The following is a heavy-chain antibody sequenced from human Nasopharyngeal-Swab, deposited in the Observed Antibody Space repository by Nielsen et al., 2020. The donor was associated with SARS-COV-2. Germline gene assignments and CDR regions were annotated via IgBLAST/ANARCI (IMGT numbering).Heavy chain of an antibody. CDR2: IKSKTDGGTT. J-gene: IGHJ6*02. Sequence: GGSLRLSCAASGFPFCHAWMTWVRQAPGKGLDWFRLIKSKTDGGTTDYAAPVKARFTISRDDSKNTLYLQMNSLKTEDTAVYYCTTDLCSSTSCYGPFYYYYYGMDVWGQGTTVTVAS. V-gene: IGHV3-15*01. CDR1: GFPFCHAW. D-gene: IGHD2-2*01. CDR3: TTDLCSSTSCYGPFYYYYYGMDV.